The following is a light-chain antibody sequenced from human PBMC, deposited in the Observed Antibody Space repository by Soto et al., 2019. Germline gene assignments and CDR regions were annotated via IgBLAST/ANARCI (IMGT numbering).Light chain of an antibody. CDR3: QHYGSPSWT. Sequence: EIVLTQSPGTLSLSPGERATHACRASQSVTSNYLAWYQQKSGQAPRLLIFGASSRATGIPDKFSGSGSGTDFTLTISRPEPDDFAVYYCQHYGSPSWTFGHGTKVEIK. CDR2: GAS. CDR1: QSVTSNY. V-gene: IGKV3-20*01. J-gene: IGKJ1*01.